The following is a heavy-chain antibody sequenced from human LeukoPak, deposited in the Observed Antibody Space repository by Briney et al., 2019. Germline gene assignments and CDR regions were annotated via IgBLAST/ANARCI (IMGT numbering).Heavy chain of an antibody. CDR2: IKEDGSET. V-gene: IGHV3-7*01. D-gene: IGHD5-24*01. CDR1: GFIFKKYW. J-gene: IGHJ4*02. Sequence: GGSLRLSCAASGFIFKKYWMNWVRQVPGQGLECLANIKEDGSETYYADSVKGRFTISRDNPKNLLFLQINSLRVEDTAVYYCARETPRRGETRDGYRWGQGTVVTVSS. CDR3: ARETPRRGETRDGYR.